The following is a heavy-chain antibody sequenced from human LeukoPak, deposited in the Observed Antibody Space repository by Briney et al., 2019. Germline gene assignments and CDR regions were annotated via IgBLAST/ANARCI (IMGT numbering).Heavy chain of an antibody. Sequence: ASVKVSCKASGYTFTGYYMHWVRQAPGQGLEWMGWINPNSGGTNYAQKFQGRVTMTRDTSISTAYMELSRLRSDDTVVYYCARVMGITMVRGVIEYWGQGTLVTVSS. V-gene: IGHV1-2*02. CDR1: GYTFTGYY. D-gene: IGHD3-10*01. J-gene: IGHJ4*02. CDR3: ARVMGITMVRGVIEY. CDR2: INPNSGGT.